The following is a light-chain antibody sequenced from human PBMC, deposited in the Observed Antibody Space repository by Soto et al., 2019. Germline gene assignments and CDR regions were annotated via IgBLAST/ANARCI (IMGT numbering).Light chain of an antibody. CDR3: QQSYSSVMYT. CDR2: AAS. V-gene: IGKV1-39*01. CDR1: QSISYK. Sequence: DIQMTQSPSSLSASVGDRVTVTCRASQSISYKLNWFQQKPGKAPKLLIYAASTLQNGVPSRFSGSGSGTDFTLTISSLQPEDSGTYYCQQSYSSVMYTFGQGTKVDIK. J-gene: IGKJ2*01.